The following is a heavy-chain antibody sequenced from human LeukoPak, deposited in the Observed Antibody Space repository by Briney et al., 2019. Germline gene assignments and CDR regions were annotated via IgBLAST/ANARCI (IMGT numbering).Heavy chain of an antibody. CDR2: IIPILGIA. J-gene: IGHJ4*02. D-gene: IGHD3-22*01. CDR1: GGTFSSYA. CDR3: ARDSTYYYDSSGYYDY. Sequence: SVKVSCKASGGTFSSYAISWVRQAPGQGLEWMGMIIPILGIANYAQKFQGRVTITADKSTSTAYMELSSLRSEDTAVYYCARDSTYYYDSSGYYDYWGQGTLVTVSS. V-gene: IGHV1-69*04.